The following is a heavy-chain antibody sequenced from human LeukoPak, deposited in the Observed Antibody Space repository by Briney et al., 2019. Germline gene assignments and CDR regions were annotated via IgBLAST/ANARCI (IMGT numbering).Heavy chain of an antibody. Sequence: ASVKVSCKASGYTFTSYGISWVRQAPGQGLEWMGWISAYYGNTYYAQKLQGRVTMTTDTSTSAAYMELGNLRSDDTAVYYCARDQGYYYDSTGYVFDSWGQGTLVTVSS. CDR2: ISAYYGNT. D-gene: IGHD3-22*01. CDR1: GYTFTSYG. J-gene: IGHJ4*02. CDR3: ARDQGYYYDSTGYVFDS. V-gene: IGHV1-18*01.